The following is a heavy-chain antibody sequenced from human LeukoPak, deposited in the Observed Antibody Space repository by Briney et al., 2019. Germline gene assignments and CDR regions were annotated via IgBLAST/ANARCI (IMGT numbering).Heavy chain of an antibody. D-gene: IGHD2-15*01. V-gene: IGHV3-23*01. CDR2: MNSGGGNT. J-gene: IGHJ4*02. Sequence: GGSPRLSCAASGVTPSTYAMSCVRQAPGKGLEWVAAMNSGGGNTYYADSVQGRFTISRDNSKNTLYLQMNSLRAEDTAVYYCANPEIVTPLDYWGQGTLVTVSS. CDR1: GVTPSTYA. CDR3: ANPEIVTPLDY.